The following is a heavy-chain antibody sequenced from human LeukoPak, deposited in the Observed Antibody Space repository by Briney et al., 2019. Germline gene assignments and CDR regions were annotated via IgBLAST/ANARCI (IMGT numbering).Heavy chain of an antibody. CDR1: GYRFSSYW. V-gene: IGHV5-51*01. J-gene: IGHJ5*02. D-gene: IGHD2-15*01. CDR2: IYPGDSDT. Sequence: GESLKISFQGSGYRFSSYWIGWVRPRPGKAPEWMGVIYPGDSDTRYRPPFQGQVTMSADKSTNTAYLQWRSLRASDSAMYYCARQGHIVGGGWFDPWGQGTLVTVSS. CDR3: ARQGHIVGGGWFDP.